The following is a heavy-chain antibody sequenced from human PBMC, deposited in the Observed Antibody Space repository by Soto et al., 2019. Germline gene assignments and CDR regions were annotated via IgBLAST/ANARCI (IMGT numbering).Heavy chain of an antibody. Sequence: QVQLVQSGAEVKKPGASVKVSCKASGYTFTSYDVNWVRQATGQGLEWMGWMNPNTGNTGYAQKFQGRVTMTRDTSITTAYMALSSLRSEDTAVYNCAKGDDYDSSGYSSWAQGTLVTVSS. V-gene: IGHV1-8*01. CDR3: AKGDDYDSSGYSS. J-gene: IGHJ4*02. CDR2: MNPNTGNT. D-gene: IGHD3-22*01. CDR1: GYTFTSYD.